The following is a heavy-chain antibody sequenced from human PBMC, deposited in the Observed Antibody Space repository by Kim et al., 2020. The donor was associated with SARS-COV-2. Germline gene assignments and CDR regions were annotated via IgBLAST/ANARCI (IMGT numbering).Heavy chain of an antibody. Sequence: YAQKFQGRVTMTRDTSTSTVDMELSSLTSEDTAVYYCARERAVTPTGALDLWGQGTLVSVPS. CDR3: ARERAVTPTGALDL. V-gene: IGHV1-46*01. J-gene: IGHJ3*01. D-gene: IGHD4-4*01.